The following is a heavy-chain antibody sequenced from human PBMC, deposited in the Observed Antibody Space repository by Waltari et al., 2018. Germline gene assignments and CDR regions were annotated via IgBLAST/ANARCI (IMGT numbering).Heavy chain of an antibody. J-gene: IGHJ4*02. CDR2: INPNSGGT. CDR3: ARGMGGTGTTAVDY. D-gene: IGHD1-7*01. V-gene: IGHV1-2*02. Sequence: QVQLVQSGAEVKKPGASVKVSCKASGYTFTGYYMHWVRQAPGQGLEWMGWINPNSGGTNYAQKFQGRVTMTRDTSTSTVYMELSSLRSEDTAVYYCARGMGGTGTTAVDYWGQGTLVTVSS. CDR1: GYTFTGYY.